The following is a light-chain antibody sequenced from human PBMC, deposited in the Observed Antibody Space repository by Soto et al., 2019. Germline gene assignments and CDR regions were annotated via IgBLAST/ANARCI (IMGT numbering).Light chain of an antibody. Sequence: DIQMTQSPSSLSASVGERVTITCRASQSIDKYLNWYQHKPGKAPYLLIYAASHLRSGVPTRFSGSGTGTSFTLTISSLQYEELATYYCQQSYSSPGTFGRGTKVELK. V-gene: IGKV1-39*01. CDR2: AAS. CDR3: QQSYSSPGT. J-gene: IGKJ1*01. CDR1: QSIDKY.